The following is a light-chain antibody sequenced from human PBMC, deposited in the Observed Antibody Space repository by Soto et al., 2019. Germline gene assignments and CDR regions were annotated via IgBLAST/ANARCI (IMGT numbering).Light chain of an antibody. CDR1: QSVSSK. CDR2: GAS. Sequence: EIVMTQSPATLSVSPGEGVTLSCRASQSVSSKLAWHQQKPGQAPRLLIYGASTRATGVPARFSGSGSGTEFTLTISSLQSEDFAVYYCQQYDNWPLTFGGGTKVDIK. J-gene: IGKJ4*01. CDR3: QQYDNWPLT. V-gene: IGKV3-15*01.